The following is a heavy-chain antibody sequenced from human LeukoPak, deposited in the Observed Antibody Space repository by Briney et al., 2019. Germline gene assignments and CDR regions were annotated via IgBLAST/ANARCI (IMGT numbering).Heavy chain of an antibody. CDR3: AKDGVSVLRYFDWLSYYYYYYMDV. CDR2: IRYDGSNK. J-gene: IGHJ6*03. V-gene: IGHV3-30*02. Sequence: GGSLRLSCAASGFTFSSYGMHWVRQAPGKGLEWVAFIRYDGSNKYYADSVKGRFTISRDNSKNTLYLQMNSLRAEDTAVCYCAKDGVSVLRYFDWLSYYYYYYMDVWGKGTTVTISS. D-gene: IGHD3-9*01. CDR1: GFTFSSYG.